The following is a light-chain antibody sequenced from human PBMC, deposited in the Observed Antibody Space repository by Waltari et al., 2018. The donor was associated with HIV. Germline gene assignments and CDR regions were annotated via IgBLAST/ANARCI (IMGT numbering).Light chain of an antibody. J-gene: IGLJ3*02. V-gene: IGLV1-44*01. CDR2: SNN. Sequence: QSVLTQPPSASGTPGQRLSLSCSGSSSNIGSNILNWYQQLPGTAPKLPIYSNNQRPSGAPDRCSGSKSGTSASLAISGLQAEDEADYYCAAWDDSLNAWVFGGGTKLTVL. CDR1: SSNIGSNI. CDR3: AAWDDSLNAWV.